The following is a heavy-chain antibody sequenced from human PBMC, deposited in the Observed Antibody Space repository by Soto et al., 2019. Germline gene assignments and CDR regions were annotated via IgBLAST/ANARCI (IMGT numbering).Heavy chain of an antibody. V-gene: IGHV4-59*01. D-gene: IGHD3-10*01. J-gene: IGHJ2*01. CDR2: IYYSGST. CDR3: ARSLTMVRGVGFDL. Sequence: ASETLSLTCTVSGGSISSYYWSWIRQPPGKGLEWIGYIYYSGSTNYNPSLKSRVTISVDTSKNQFSLKLSSVTAADTAVYYCARSLTMVRGVGFDLWGRGTLVTVSS. CDR1: GGSISSYY.